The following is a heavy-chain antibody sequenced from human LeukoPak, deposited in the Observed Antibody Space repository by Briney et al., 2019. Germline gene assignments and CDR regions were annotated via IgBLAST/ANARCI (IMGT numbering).Heavy chain of an antibody. V-gene: IGHV4-59*01. J-gene: IGHJ3*02. D-gene: IGHD6-13*01. Sequence: SETLSLTCTVSGGSISSYYWSWIRQPPGKGLEWIGYIYYSGSTNYNPSLKSRVTISVDTSKNQFSLRLSSVTAADTAVYYCARASSWYKGAFDIWGQGTMVTVSS. CDR3: ARASSWYKGAFDI. CDR2: IYYSGST. CDR1: GGSISSYY.